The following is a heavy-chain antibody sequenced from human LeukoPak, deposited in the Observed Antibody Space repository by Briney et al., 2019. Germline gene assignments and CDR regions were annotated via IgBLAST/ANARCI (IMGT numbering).Heavy chain of an antibody. Sequence: ASVKVSRKTSGYTFTTHGISGLRQAPGQGLAWMGWISTSRGDTNYAQKFRGTLTMTTDRYTSTAYMELRSLSSDDTAVYYCARDWPTVITDYWGEGTLVTVSS. CDR2: ISTSRGDT. D-gene: IGHD4-11*01. V-gene: IGHV1-18*01. J-gene: IGHJ4*02. CDR1: GYTFTTHG. CDR3: ARDWPTVITDY.